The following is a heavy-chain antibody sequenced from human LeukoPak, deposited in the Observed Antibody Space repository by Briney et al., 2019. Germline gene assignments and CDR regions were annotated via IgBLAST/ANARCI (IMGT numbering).Heavy chain of an antibody. Sequence: ASVKVSCKTSGYRFADDYIHWVRQAPGQGLEWMGWINPDTDFTNYAPKFRGRVIMTRDTSISTAYMEVRRLTFDDTAIYYCAPTSEAYTSNWSVWGQGTLVTVSP. CDR2: INPDTDFT. D-gene: IGHD3-16*01. J-gene: IGHJ4*02. V-gene: IGHV1-2*02. CDR3: APTSEAYTSNWSV. CDR1: GYRFADDY.